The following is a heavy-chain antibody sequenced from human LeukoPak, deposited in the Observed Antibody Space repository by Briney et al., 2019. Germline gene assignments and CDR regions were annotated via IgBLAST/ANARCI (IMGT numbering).Heavy chain of an antibody. CDR3: AKCPTFSTVTTQPEYYYMDV. D-gene: IGHD4-11*01. Sequence: PGGSLRLSCAASGFTFSSYGMHWVRQAPGKGLEWVAFIRYDGSNKYYADSVKGRFTISRDNSKNTLYLQMNSLRAEDTAVYYCAKCPTFSTVTTQPEYYYMDVWGKGTTVTVSS. CDR1: GFTFSSYG. V-gene: IGHV3-30*02. CDR2: IRYDGSNK. J-gene: IGHJ6*03.